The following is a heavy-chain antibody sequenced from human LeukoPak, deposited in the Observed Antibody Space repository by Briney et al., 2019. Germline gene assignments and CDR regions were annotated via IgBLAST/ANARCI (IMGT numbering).Heavy chain of an antibody. Sequence: ASVKVSCKASGYTFTSYGISWVRQAPGQGLEWMGGISAYNGKANYAQKLQGRVTITTDTSTKTEYMELRSMRPADTRVYYCAIDSPMLRARGVVFDYWGQGTLVTVSS. J-gene: IGHJ4*02. V-gene: IGHV1-18*01. CDR1: GYTFTSYG. D-gene: IGHD3-10*01. CDR3: AIDSPMLRARGVVFDY. CDR2: ISAYNGKA.